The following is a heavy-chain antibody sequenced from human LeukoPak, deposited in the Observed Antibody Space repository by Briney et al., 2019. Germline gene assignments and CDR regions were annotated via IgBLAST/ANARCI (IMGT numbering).Heavy chain of an antibody. V-gene: IGHV4-59*08. J-gene: IGHJ4*02. Sequence: PSETLSLTCTVSGGSISSYYWSWIRQPPGKGLEWIGYIYYSGSTNYNPSLKSRVTISVDTSKNQFSLKLSSVTAADTAVYYCARLNGGSYNDYWGQGTLVTVSS. CDR1: GGSISSYY. D-gene: IGHD1-26*01. CDR2: IYYSGST. CDR3: ARLNGGSYNDY.